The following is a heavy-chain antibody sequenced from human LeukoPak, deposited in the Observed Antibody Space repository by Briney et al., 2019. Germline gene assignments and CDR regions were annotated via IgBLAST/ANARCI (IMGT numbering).Heavy chain of an antibody. V-gene: IGHV3-21*01. CDR3: ARGLRHFDY. CDR1: GFTFRSYS. D-gene: IGHD4-17*01. CDR2: ISSSSSYI. Sequence: GGSLRLSCAASGFTFRSYSMHWVRQAPGKGLEWVSSISSSSSYIYYADSAKGRFAIPRDNAKNSLSLQMNSMRAGDTAVYDCARGLRHFDYWGQGTLVTVSS. J-gene: IGHJ4*02.